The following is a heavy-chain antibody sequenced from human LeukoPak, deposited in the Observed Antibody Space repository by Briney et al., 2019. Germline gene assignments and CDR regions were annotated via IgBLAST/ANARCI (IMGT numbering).Heavy chain of an antibody. CDR1: GGSISSGGHY. CDR2: IYYSGST. D-gene: IGHD3-22*01. CDR3: ARATYYYDSSGYTPTFDY. V-gene: IGHV4-31*03. J-gene: IGHJ4*02. Sequence: SETPSLTCTVSGGSISSGGHYWSWIRQHPGKGLEWIGYIYYSGSTYYNPSLKSRVTISVDTSKNQFSLKLSSVTAADTAVYYCARATYYYDSSGYTPTFDYWGQGTLVTVSS.